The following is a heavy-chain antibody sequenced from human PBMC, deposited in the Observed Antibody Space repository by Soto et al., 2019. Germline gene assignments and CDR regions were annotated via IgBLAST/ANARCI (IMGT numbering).Heavy chain of an antibody. J-gene: IGHJ6*03. D-gene: IGHD6-6*01. CDR1: GGSVSSGSYY. CDR2: IYYSGST. CDR3: ARHGVSSSPYYYYYYMDV. V-gene: IGHV4-61*01. Sequence: SETLSLTCTASGGSVSSGSYYWSWIRQPPGKGLEWIGYIYYSGSTNYNPSLKSRVTISVDTSKNQFSLKLSSVTAADTAVYYCARHGVSSSPYYYYYYMDVWGKGTTVTVSS.